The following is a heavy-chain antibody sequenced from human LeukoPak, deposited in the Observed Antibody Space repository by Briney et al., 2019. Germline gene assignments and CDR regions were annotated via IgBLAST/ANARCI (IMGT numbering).Heavy chain of an antibody. CDR3: ASDVRNYYGMDV. CDR1: GGSMSSSNW. J-gene: IGHJ6*02. CDR2: IYHSGST. Sequence: SETLSLTCTVSGGSMSSSNWWSWVRQPPGKGLEWIGEIYHSGSTNYNPSLKSRVTISVDKSKNQFSLKLSSVTAADTAVYYCASDVRNYYGMDVWGQGTTVTVSS. V-gene: IGHV4-4*02. D-gene: IGHD3-16*02.